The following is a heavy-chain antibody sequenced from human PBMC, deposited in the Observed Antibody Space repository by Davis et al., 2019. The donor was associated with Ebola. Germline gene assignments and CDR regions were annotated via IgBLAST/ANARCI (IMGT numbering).Heavy chain of an antibody. CDR2: TNAAIVNQ. CDR1: GYTFTSYA. Sequence: AASVKVSCKASGYTFTSYAMHWVRQAPGQRLEWMGWTNAAIVNQKYPQKFQGRATITRDTSASTAYMELSSLRSEDTAVYYCARDRLYSSSWYSPRTDNWFDPWGQGTLVTVSS. V-gene: IGHV1-3*01. J-gene: IGHJ5*02. D-gene: IGHD6-13*01. CDR3: ARDRLYSSSWYSPRTDNWFDP.